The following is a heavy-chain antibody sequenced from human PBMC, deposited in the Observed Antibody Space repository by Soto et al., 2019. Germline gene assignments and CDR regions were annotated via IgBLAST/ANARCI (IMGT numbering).Heavy chain of an antibody. D-gene: IGHD3-9*01. Sequence: GGSLRLSCAASGFTFSSYDMHWVRQATGKGLEWVSAIGTAGDTYYPGSVKGRFTISRENAKNSLYLQMNSLRDEDTAVYYCAKDRHPDGIWTFDSWGPGTLVTVSS. J-gene: IGHJ4*02. CDR3: AKDRHPDGIWTFDS. V-gene: IGHV3-13*01. CDR2: IGTAGDT. CDR1: GFTFSSYD.